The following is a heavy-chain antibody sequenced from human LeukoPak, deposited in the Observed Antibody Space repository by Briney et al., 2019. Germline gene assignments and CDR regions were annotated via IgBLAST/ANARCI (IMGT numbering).Heavy chain of an antibody. V-gene: IGHV1-18*01. J-gene: IGHJ3*02. CDR2: ISVYKGDT. CDR1: GYTFTNFG. CDR3: ARAGGWARGDYKPDAFDI. D-gene: IGHD6-19*01. Sequence: GASVKVSCKASGYTFTNFGINWVRQAPGQGLEWMGWISVYKGDTNYAQILQDRVTMTTDTSTSTAYMELRSLRSDDTAVYYCARAGGWARGDYKPDAFDIWGQETMVTVSS.